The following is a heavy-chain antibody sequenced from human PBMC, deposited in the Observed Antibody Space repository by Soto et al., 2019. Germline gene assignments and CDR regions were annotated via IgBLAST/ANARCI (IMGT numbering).Heavy chain of an antibody. Sequence: SETLSLTCAVYGGSFSGYYWSWIRQPPGKGLEWIGEINHSGSTNYNPSLKSRVTISVDTSKNQFSLKLSSVTAADTAVYYCARTVNYGSGSYSPQSGGFDYWGQGTLVTVSS. D-gene: IGHD3-10*01. V-gene: IGHV4-34*01. CDR1: GGSFSGYY. J-gene: IGHJ4*02. CDR2: INHSGST. CDR3: ARTVNYGSGSYSPQSGGFDY.